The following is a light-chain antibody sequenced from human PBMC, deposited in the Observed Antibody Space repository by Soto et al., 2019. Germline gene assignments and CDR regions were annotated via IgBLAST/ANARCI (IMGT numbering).Light chain of an antibody. CDR2: EDS. Sequence: QSALTQPASVSGSPGQSITISCTGPSRDVGNYNLVSWYQQHPGKAPKLMIYEDSERPSGVSNRFSGSKSGNTASLTISGLQADDEADYYCCSYAGSSTFLVVFGGGTKLTVL. V-gene: IGLV2-23*01. CDR3: CSYAGSSTFLVV. CDR1: SRDVGNYNL. J-gene: IGLJ2*01.